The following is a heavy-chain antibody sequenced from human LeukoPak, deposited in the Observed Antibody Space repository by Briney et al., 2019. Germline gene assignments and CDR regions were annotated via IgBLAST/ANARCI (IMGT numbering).Heavy chain of an antibody. CDR3: ARVHYDFWSGYYTSEYFQH. J-gene: IGHJ1*01. CDR1: GYTFTGYY. D-gene: IGHD3-3*01. CDR2: INPNSGGT. V-gene: IGHV1-2*06. Sequence: GASVKVSCKASGYTFTGYYMHWVRQAPGQGLEWMGRINPNSGGTNYAQKLQGRVTMTRDTSISTAYMELSRLRSDDTAVYYCARVHYDFWSGYYTSEYFQHWGQGTLVTVSS.